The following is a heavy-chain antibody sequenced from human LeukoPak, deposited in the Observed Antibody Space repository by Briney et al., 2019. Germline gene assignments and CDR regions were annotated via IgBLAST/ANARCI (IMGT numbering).Heavy chain of an antibody. J-gene: IGHJ4*02. Sequence: PSETLSLTCAVYGGSFSGYYWSWIRQPPGKGLEWIGEINHSGSTNYNPSLKSRVTISVDTSKNQFSLKLSSVTAADTAVYYCARGRADDPQWLADLDYWGQGTLVTVSS. D-gene: IGHD6-19*01. CDR2: INHSGST. CDR1: GGSFSGYY. V-gene: IGHV4-34*01. CDR3: ARGRADDPQWLADLDY.